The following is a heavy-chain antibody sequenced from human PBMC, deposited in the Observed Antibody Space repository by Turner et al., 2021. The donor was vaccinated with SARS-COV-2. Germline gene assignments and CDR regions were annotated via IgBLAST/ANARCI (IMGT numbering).Heavy chain of an antibody. Sequence: QVQLVESGGGVVQPGRSLRLSCAASGFTFSSYAKHWVRQAPGKGLEWVALISYDGSNKYYADSVKGRFTISRDNSKNTLYLQMNSLRADDTAVYYCARDLGSGWYPWSQGTLVTVSS. CDR1: GFTFSSYA. CDR2: ISYDGSNK. V-gene: IGHV3-30-3*01. J-gene: IGHJ5*02. CDR3: ARDLGSGWYP. D-gene: IGHD6-19*01.